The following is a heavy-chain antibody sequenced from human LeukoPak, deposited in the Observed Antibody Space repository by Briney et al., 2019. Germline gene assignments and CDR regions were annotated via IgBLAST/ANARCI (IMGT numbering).Heavy chain of an antibody. J-gene: IGHJ4*02. CDR3: ARVGRAQLAVDY. V-gene: IGHV4-59*01. Sequence: SETLSLTCTVSGGSISSYYWSWIRQPPGKGLEWIGYIYYSGSTNYNPSLKSRVTISVDASKNQFSLKLSSVTAADTAVYYCARVGRAQLAVDYWGQGTLVTVSS. D-gene: IGHD6-13*01. CDR1: GGSISSYY. CDR2: IYYSGST.